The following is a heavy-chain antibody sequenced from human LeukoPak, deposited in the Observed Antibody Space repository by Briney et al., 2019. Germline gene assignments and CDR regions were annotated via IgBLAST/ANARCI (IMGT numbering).Heavy chain of an antibody. V-gene: IGHV1-2*02. J-gene: IGHJ4*02. CDR2: INPYSGGT. CDR3: ARGVVGATMNYFDY. CDR1: GYTFTGYY. Sequence: ASVKVSCKASGYTFTGYYMHWVRQARGQGLEWMGWINPYSGGTNYAQKFQGRVTMTRDTSISTAYMELSRLRSDDTAVYYCARGVVGATMNYFDYWGQGTLVTVSS. D-gene: IGHD1-26*01.